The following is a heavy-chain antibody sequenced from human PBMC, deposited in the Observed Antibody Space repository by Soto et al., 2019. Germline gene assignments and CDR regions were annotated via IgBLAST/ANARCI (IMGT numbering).Heavy chain of an antibody. CDR3: ARHYLSMVRGVYYFDY. Sequence: PSETLSLTCTVSGGSISSSSYYWGWIRQPPGKGLEWIGSIYYSGSTYYNPSLKSRVTISVDTSKNQFSLKLSSVTAADTAVYYCARHYLSMVRGVYYFDYWGQGTLVTVSS. CDR1: GGSISSSSYY. V-gene: IGHV4-39*01. CDR2: IYYSGST. D-gene: IGHD3-10*01. J-gene: IGHJ4*02.